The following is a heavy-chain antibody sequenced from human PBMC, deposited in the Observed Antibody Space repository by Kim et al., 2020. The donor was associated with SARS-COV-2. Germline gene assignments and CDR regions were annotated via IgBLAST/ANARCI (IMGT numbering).Heavy chain of an antibody. CDR1: GGSISNGAYY. J-gene: IGHJ5*02. Sequence: SETLSLTCTVSGGSISNGAYYWTWIRQHPGKGLEWIGYINYSGSTYYNPSLKSRVTISVDTSKNQFSLKLSSVTAADTAVYYCAREYNGSGTGGFDPWGQGTLVTVSS. CDR3: AREYNGSGTGGFDP. D-gene: IGHD3-10*01. CDR2: INYSGST. V-gene: IGHV4-31*03.